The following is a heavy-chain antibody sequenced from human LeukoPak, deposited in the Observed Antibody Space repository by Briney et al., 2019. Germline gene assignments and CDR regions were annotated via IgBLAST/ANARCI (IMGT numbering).Heavy chain of an antibody. Sequence: GRSLRLSCAASGFTFDDYAMHWVRQAPGKGLEGVSGISWNSGSIGYADSVKGRFTISTDNAKNSLYLQRNSLRAEDMALYYCAKDISYGVNYMDVWGKGTTVTVSS. V-gene: IGHV3-9*03. CDR2: ISWNSGSI. J-gene: IGHJ6*03. D-gene: IGHD4-17*01. CDR1: GFTFDDYA. CDR3: AKDISYGVNYMDV.